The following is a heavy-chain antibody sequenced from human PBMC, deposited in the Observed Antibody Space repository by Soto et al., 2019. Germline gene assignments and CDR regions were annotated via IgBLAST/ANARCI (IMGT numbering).Heavy chain of an antibody. D-gene: IGHD3-22*01. CDR1: GFSFSDNY. CDR2: ISSSGSII. V-gene: IGHV3-11*01. Sequence: GGSLRLSCAASGFSFSDNYMSWIRQAPGKGLEWVSYISSSGSIIYYADSVKGRFTISRDNAKNSLYLQMNSLRAEDTAVYYCARDLGYYESDGYFDYWGQGALVTVSS. J-gene: IGHJ4*02. CDR3: ARDLGYYESDGYFDY.